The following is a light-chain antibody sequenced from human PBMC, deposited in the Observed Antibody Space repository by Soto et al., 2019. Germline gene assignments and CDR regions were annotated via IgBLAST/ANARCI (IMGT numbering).Light chain of an antibody. V-gene: IGKV1-39*01. Sequence: DSQMTKSPSSLSAYVGDRVTITCRASQSISSYLNWYQQKPGKAPKLLIYAASSLQSGVPSRFSGSGSGTDFTLTISSLQPEDFATYYCQQSYNTPLTFGGGTKVDIK. CDR1: QSISSY. J-gene: IGKJ4*01. CDR2: AAS. CDR3: QQSYNTPLT.